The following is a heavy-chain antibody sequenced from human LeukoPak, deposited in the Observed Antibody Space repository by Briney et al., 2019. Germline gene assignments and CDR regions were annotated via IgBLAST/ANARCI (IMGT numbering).Heavy chain of an antibody. CDR1: GGTFSSYA. V-gene: IGHV1-69*01. D-gene: IGHD2-2*01. CDR2: IIPIFGTA. CDR3: ARELGYCSSTSCFNWFDP. J-gene: IGHJ5*02. Sequence: GSSVKVSCKASGGTFSSYAISWVRQASGQGLEWMGGIIPIFGTANYAQKFQGRVAITADESTSTAYMELSSLRSEDTAVYYCARELGYCSSTSCFNWFDPWGQGTLVTVSS.